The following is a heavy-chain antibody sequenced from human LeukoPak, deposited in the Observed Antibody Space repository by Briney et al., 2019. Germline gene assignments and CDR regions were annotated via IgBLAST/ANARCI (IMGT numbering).Heavy chain of an antibody. CDR1: GLTFNTYA. CDR3: AKGSVNYDILTGSYFDY. J-gene: IGHJ4*02. Sequence: GRSLRLSCAAYGLTFNTYAMNWVRQAPGNGLEWVSSISGSGENTYYADSVKGRFTISRDNSKNTLSLQMNSLRAEDTAVYYCAKGSVNYDILTGSYFDYWGQGTLVTVSS. V-gene: IGHV3-23*01. D-gene: IGHD3-9*01. CDR2: ISGSGENT.